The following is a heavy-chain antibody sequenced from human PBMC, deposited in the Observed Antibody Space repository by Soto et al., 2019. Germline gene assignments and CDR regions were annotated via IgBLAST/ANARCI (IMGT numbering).Heavy chain of an antibody. J-gene: IGHJ4*02. V-gene: IGHV3-30-3*01. CDR3: ARGLGRGTVPCWD. D-gene: IGHD4-17*01. CDR1: GFTFSSYA. CDR2: ISYDGSNK. Sequence: QVQLVESGGGVVQPGRSLRLSCAASGFTFSSYAMHWVRQAPGKGLEWVAVISYDGSNKYYADSVKGRFTISRDNSKNTLYLQMNSLRAEDTAVYYCARGLGRGTVPCWDWGQGTLVTVSS.